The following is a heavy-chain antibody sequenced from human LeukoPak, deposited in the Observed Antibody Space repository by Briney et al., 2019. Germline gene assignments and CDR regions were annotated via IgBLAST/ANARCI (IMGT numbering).Heavy chain of an antibody. Sequence: SETLSLTCTVSGGSISSSSYYWGWLAQPPGKGLEWIGSIYYSGSTYYNPSLKCRVTISVDTSKNQFSLQLNSVTPEDTAVYYCAREGSGSYFDHWGQGTLVTVSS. J-gene: IGHJ4*02. CDR2: IYYSGST. CDR1: GGSISSSSYY. D-gene: IGHD1-26*01. V-gene: IGHV4-39*07. CDR3: AREGSGSYFDH.